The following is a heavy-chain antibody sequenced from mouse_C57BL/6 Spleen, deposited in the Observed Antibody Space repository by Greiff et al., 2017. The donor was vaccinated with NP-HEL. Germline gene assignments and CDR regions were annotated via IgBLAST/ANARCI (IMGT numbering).Heavy chain of an antibody. Sequence: VQLKESGPGMVKPSQSLSLTCTVTGYSITSGYDWHWIRHFPGNKLEWMGYISYSGSTNYNPSLKSRISITHDTSKNHFFLKLNSVTTEDTATYYCARDRGDRYWYFDVWGTGTTVTVSS. V-gene: IGHV3-1*01. CDR2: ISYSGST. CDR3: ARDRGDRYWYFDV. D-gene: IGHD3-3*01. CDR1: GYSITSGYD. J-gene: IGHJ1*03.